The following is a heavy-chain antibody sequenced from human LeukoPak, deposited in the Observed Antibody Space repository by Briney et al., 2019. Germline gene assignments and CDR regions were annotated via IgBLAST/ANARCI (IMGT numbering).Heavy chain of an antibody. Sequence: GESLKISCKGSGYSFTSYWITWVRQMPGKGLEWMGRIDPSESYTNYGPSFQGHVTISADKSITTAYLQWSGLKASDTAMYYCARLEGGVIVDYWGQGTLVTVSS. CDR1: GYSFTSYW. CDR2: IDPSESYT. V-gene: IGHV5-10-1*01. CDR3: ARLEGGVIVDY. J-gene: IGHJ4*02. D-gene: IGHD3-16*02.